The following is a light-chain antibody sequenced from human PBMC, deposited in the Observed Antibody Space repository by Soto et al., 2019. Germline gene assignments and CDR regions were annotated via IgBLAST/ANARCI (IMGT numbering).Light chain of an antibody. CDR1: QGIGNN. Sequence: DIRLSQSPSFLSASVGYRFTITCRASQGIGNNLAWYQQKPGKAPSLLIYTASTLQTGVPSRFSGSGSGTHFTLTISSVHPEDFATYYCQQSYSNPRTFGQGTKVDIK. V-gene: IGKV1-9*01. CDR2: TAS. J-gene: IGKJ1*01. CDR3: QQSYSNPRT.